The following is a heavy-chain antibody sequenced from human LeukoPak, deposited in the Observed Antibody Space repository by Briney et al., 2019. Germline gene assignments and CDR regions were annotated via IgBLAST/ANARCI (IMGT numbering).Heavy chain of an antibody. CDR1: GFTFSSYA. CDR3: AKDGGSGYYYFDC. CDR2: ISGSGGST. J-gene: IGHJ4*02. D-gene: IGHD3-22*01. Sequence: GGSLRLSCAASGFTFSSYAMSWVRQAPGKGLEWVSAISGSGGSTYYADSVKGRFTISRDNSKNTLYVQMNSLRAEDTAVYYCAKDGGSGYYYFDCRGQGTLVTVSS. V-gene: IGHV3-23*01.